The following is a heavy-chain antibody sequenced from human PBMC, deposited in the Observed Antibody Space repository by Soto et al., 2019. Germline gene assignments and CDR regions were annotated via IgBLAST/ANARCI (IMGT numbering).Heavy chain of an antibody. V-gene: IGHV3-33*01. CDR3: ASGRNGFDL. CDR1: GLSFSSYG. CDR2: IRYDGSNK. J-gene: IGHJ4*02. Sequence: QVQLVESGGGVVQPGRSLRLSCAASGLSFSSYGMHWVRKAPGKGLEWVAGIRYDGSNKYYVDSVKGRFIISRDNSKHTLRLQMNSLRAEATAVYFCASGRNGFDLWGQGTLVTVSS. D-gene: IGHD2-8*01.